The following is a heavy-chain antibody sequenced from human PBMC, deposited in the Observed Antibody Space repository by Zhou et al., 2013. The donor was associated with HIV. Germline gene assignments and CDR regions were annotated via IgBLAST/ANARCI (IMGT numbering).Heavy chain of an antibody. CDR1: EYSFSIYY. D-gene: IGHD6-19*01. Sequence: QVHLVQSGAEVKEPGASVKISCKTEYSFSIYYMHWVRQAPGQGLEWMGWILPNTDATKYAPRFQGRVTMTRDTSISTIYMDLSRLKSDDTAMYYCAREWAVAGPLMSADEEYWYFDLWGRGTLATVSS. J-gene: IGHJ2*01. V-gene: IGHV1-2*02. CDR3: AREWAVAGPLMSADEEYWYFDL. CDR2: ILPNTDAT.